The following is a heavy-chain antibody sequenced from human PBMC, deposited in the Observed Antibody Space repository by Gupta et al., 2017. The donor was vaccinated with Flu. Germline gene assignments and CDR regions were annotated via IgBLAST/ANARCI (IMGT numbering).Heavy chain of an antibody. CDR3: AKGRGGWEPSYGMDL. D-gene: IGHD1-26*01. CDR2: ISASGGLT. J-gene: IGHJ6*02. Sequence: QGPGKGLEWVSGISASGGLTYYADSMEGRFTISRDNSNNTLYLQMHSLRPEDTAMYFCAKGRGGWEPSYGMDLWGQGTTVTVSS. V-gene: IGHV3-23*01.